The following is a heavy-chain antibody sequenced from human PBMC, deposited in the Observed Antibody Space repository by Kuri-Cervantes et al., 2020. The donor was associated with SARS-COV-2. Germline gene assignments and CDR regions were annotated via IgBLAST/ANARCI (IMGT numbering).Heavy chain of an antibody. Sequence: GESLKISCTASGFTFSNPWMSWVRQAPGKWLEWVGRIKSKTDSGTTEYAAPVKGRFTNSRDDSKNTLNLQMNSLKTEDTAVYYCTTDPIVVVPAALRSWCQGTLVTVSS. J-gene: IGHJ5*02. CDR2: IKSKTDSGTT. D-gene: IGHD2-2*01. CDR3: TTDPIVVVPAALRS. CDR1: GFTFSNPW. V-gene: IGHV3-15*01.